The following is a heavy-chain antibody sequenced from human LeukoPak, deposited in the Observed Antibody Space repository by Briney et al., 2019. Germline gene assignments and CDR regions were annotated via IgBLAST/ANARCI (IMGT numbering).Heavy chain of an antibody. V-gene: IGHV3-23*01. J-gene: IGHJ4*02. D-gene: IGHD3-22*01. CDR2: ISGSGGST. Sequence: PGGSLRLSCAASGFTFSSYPMSWVRQAPGKGLEWVSTISGSGGSTSYADSVKGRFTISRDNSKNTLYLQMNSLRAEDTAIYYCAKVGDSSGYYFHLDYWGQGTQVTVSS. CDR1: GFTFSSYP. CDR3: AKVGDSSGYYFHLDY.